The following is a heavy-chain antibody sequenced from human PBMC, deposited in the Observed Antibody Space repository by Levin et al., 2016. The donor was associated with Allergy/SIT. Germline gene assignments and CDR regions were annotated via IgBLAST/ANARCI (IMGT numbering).Heavy chain of an antibody. Sequence: GGSLRLSCAASGFTFSSYAMSWVRQAPGKGLEWVSAISGSGGSTYYADSVKGRFTISRDNSKNTLYLQMNSLRAEGTAVYYCAKPTRGVNHYYYGMDVWGQGTTVTVSS. CDR1: GFTFSSYA. V-gene: IGHV3-23*01. CDR3: AKPTRGVNHYYYGMDV. J-gene: IGHJ6*02. D-gene: IGHD3-10*01. CDR2: ISGSGGST.